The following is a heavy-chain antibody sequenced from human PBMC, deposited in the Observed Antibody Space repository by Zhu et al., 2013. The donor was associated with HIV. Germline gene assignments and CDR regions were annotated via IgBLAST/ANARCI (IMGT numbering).Heavy chain of an antibody. CDR2: INPNSGGT. CDR1: GYTFTGYY. J-gene: IGHJ1*01. V-gene: IGHV1-2*02. D-gene: IGHD6-13*01. CDR3: ARSPQQVYFQH. Sequence: QVLLVQSGAEVKKPGASVKVSCKASGYTFTGYYIHWVRQAPGQGLEWMGWINPNSGGTKYGQKFQGRVTMTRDTSTSTVYMELSSLRSEDTAVYYCARSPQQVYFQHWGQGTLLSVST.